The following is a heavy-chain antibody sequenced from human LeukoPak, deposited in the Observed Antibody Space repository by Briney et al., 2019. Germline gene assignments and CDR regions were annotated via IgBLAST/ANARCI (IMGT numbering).Heavy chain of an antibody. CDR2: IYYSGST. CDR3: ARVPLSGSYHDAFDI. J-gene: IGHJ3*02. D-gene: IGHD1-26*01. CDR1: GGSISSYY. Sequence: SETLSLTCPVSGGSISSYYWSWIRQPPGKGLEWIGYIYYSGSTNYNPSLKSRVTISVDTSKNQFSLKLSSVTAADTAVYYCARVPLSGSYHDAFDIWGQGTMVTVSS. V-gene: IGHV4-59*01.